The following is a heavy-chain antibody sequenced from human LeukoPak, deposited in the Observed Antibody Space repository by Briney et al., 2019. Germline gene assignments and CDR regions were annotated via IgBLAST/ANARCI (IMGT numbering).Heavy chain of an antibody. CDR1: GYTFTNYA. V-gene: IGHV7-4-1*02. CDR3: ARDYHDSSGYHYRDY. D-gene: IGHD3-22*01. J-gene: IGHJ4*02. Sequence: ASVKVSCKASGYTFTNYATNWVRQAPGQGLEWMGWINTNTGNPTYALDFTGRFVFSLDTSVSTAYLQISNLKAEDTAVYYCARDYHDSSGYHYRDYWGQGTLVTVSS. CDR2: INTNTGNP.